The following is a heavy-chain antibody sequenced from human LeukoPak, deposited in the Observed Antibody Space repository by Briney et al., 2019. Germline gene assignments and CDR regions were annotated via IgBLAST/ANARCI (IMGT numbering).Heavy chain of an antibody. CDR2: INHSGST. V-gene: IGHV4-34*01. Sequence: KPSETLSLTCAVYGGSFSGYYWSWIRQPPGKGLEWIGEINHSGSTNYNPSLKSRVTISVDTSKNQFSLKLSSVTAADTAVYYCARVYVVPAATYAFDIWGQGTMVTVSS. CDR1: GGSFSGYY. D-gene: IGHD2-2*01. J-gene: IGHJ3*02. CDR3: ARVYVVPAATYAFDI.